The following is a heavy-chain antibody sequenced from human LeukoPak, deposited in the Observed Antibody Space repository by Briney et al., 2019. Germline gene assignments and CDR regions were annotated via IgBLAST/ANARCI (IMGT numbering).Heavy chain of an antibody. CDR2: IYTSGST. J-gene: IGHJ4*02. CDR1: GGSISSYY. Sequence: SETLSLTCTVSGGSISSYYWSWIRQPAGKGLEWIGRIYTSGSTNYNPSLKSRVTMSVDTSKNQFSLKLSSVTAADTAVYYCAREPYGSITIFGVVPYYFDYWGQGTLVTVSS. D-gene: IGHD3-3*01. CDR3: AREPYGSITIFGVVPYYFDY. V-gene: IGHV4-4*07.